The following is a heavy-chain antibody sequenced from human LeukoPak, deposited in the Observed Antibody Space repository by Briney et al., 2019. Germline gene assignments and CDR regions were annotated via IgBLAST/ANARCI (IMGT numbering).Heavy chain of an antibody. D-gene: IGHD3-10*01. CDR1: GYTFTSYY. CDR3: AIGFPWDYGSGSSYFDY. Sequence: ASVKVSCKASGYTFTSYYMHWVRQAPGQGLEWMGIINPSGGNTSYAQKFQGRVTMTRDMSTSTVYMELSSLRSEDTAVYYCAIGFPWDYGSGSSYFDYWGQGTLVTVSS. J-gene: IGHJ4*02. CDR2: INPSGGNT. V-gene: IGHV1-46*01.